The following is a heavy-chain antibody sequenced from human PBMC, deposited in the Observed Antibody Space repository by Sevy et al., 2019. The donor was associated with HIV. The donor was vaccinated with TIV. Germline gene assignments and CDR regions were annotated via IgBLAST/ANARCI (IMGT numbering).Heavy chain of an antibody. CDR2: ISSNSNDI. J-gene: IGHJ4*02. V-gene: IGHV3-21*01. D-gene: IGHD2-21*02. CDR1: GFTFATYA. CDR3: ARKMELLVPDY. Sequence: GGSLRLSCAASGFTFATYAMHWVRQAPGKGLEWVSSISSNSNDIYYGDSVKGRFTISRDNAKNSLYLQMNSLRAEDTAVYYCARKMELLVPDYWGQGTLVTVSS.